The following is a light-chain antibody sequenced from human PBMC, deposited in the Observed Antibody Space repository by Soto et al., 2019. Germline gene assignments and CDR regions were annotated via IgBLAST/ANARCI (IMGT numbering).Light chain of an antibody. J-gene: IGKJ4*01. CDR1: QSVSSN. CDR2: GAS. CDR3: QQYNNWPLT. V-gene: IGKV3-15*01. Sequence: IMTTHSPASLSLSTEKRATLSCRASQSVSSNLAWYQQKPGQAPRLLIYGASTRATGIPARFSGSVSGTEFTLTISSLQSGDFAVYYCQQYNNWPLTVGGGTKVAIK.